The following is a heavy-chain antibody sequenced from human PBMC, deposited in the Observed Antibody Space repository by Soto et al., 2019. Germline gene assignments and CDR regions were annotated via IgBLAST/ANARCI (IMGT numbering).Heavy chain of an antibody. J-gene: IGHJ4*01. CDR3: ARDLSSGYQTFYFDY. CDR1: RYLINSGYS. Sequence: SETLSLTCKFSRYLINSGYSWGWIRQSPGKGLEWIGSTSYDGKSYYKPSLKSRVVMSVDLANSLFSLRLRSVTAADTAVYYCARDLSSGYQTFYFDYWGQGTPVTVSS. V-gene: IGHV4-38-2*02. CDR2: TSYDGKS. D-gene: IGHD3-22*01.